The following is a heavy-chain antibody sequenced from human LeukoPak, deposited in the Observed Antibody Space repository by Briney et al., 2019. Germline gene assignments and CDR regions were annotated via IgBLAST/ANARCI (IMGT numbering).Heavy chain of an antibody. Sequence: SVKVSCKASGGTFSSYAISWVRQAPGQGLEWTGRIIPIFGIANYAQKFQGRVTITADKSTSTAYMELSSLRSEDTAVYYCARDGYNPTPLRDWGQGTLVTVSS. V-gene: IGHV1-69*04. J-gene: IGHJ4*02. CDR3: ARDGYNPTPLRD. CDR2: IIPIFGIA. D-gene: IGHD5-24*01. CDR1: GGTFSSYA.